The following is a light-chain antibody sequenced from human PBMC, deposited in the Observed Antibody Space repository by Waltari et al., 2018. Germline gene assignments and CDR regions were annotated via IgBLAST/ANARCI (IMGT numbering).Light chain of an antibody. CDR1: QSVGDY. CDR2: AAS. V-gene: IGKV1-39*01. CDR3: QQAYRTPLT. Sequence: DIQMTQSPSSLSASVGDRVTITCRASQSVGDYLNWYQQKPGKAPKLLIYAASNLQSGVPSRFSGSGSGTDFTLTISTLQPEDFAAYYYQQAYRTPLTFGGGTKVEIK. J-gene: IGKJ4*01.